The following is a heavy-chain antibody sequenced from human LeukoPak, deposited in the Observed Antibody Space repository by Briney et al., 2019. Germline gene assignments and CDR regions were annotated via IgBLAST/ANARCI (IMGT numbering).Heavy chain of an antibody. J-gene: IGHJ4*02. V-gene: IGHV3-43*02. D-gene: IGHD5-18*01. CDR1: GFTFDDYA. CDR2: ISGDST. Sequence: PGGSLRLSCAASGFTFDDYAMHWVRQAPGKGLEWVSLISGDSTYYADSVKGRFTISRDNSKNSLYLQMNSLRAEDTAVYYCAKDRYSYAETYYFDYWGQGTLVTVSS. CDR3: AKDRYSYAETYYFDY.